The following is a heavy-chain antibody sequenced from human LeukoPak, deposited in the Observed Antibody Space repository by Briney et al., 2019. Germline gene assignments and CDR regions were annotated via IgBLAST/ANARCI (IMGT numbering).Heavy chain of an antibody. CDR1: GLTFSTYA. J-gene: IGHJ4*02. CDR3: ARDLVEGDCFDY. D-gene: IGHD2-21*01. CDR2: ISGNGGAT. Sequence: GGSLRLSCAVSGLTFSTYAMIWVPQAPGKGLEWVSTISGNGGATYYADSVKGRFTLSRDNSENTLYLQMNSLSDDDTAVYYCARDLVEGDCFDYWGQGTLVTVSS. V-gene: IGHV3-23*01.